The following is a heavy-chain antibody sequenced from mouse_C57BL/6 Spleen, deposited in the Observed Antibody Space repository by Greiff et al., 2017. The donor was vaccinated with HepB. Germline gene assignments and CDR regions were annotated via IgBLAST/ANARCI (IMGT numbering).Heavy chain of an antibody. Sequence: EVKLVESGGGLVKPGGSLKLSCAASGFTFSSYAMSWVRQTPEKRLEWVATISDGGSYTYYPDNVKGRFTISRDNAKNNLYLQMSHLKSEDTAMYYCARDGYGLDYWGQGTSVTVSS. V-gene: IGHV5-4*01. D-gene: IGHD1-1*01. J-gene: IGHJ4*01. CDR1: GFTFSSYA. CDR3: ARDGYGLDY. CDR2: ISDGGSYT.